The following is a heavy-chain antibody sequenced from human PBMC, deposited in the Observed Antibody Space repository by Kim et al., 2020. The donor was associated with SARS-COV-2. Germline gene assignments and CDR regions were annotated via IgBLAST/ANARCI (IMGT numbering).Heavy chain of an antibody. Sequence: ASVKVSCKTSGYIFTENPITWVRQAPGQGLEWMAAIFTDSGKSFYAQDFTGRFVLSFDTSVNTAYLLINNLEPGDSALYSCARISAGGYYFDSWGQGTLVTVSS. CDR3: ARISAGGYYFDS. V-gene: IGHV7-4-1*02. CDR2: IFTDSGKS. CDR1: GYIFTENP. J-gene: IGHJ4*02. D-gene: IGHD3-10*01.